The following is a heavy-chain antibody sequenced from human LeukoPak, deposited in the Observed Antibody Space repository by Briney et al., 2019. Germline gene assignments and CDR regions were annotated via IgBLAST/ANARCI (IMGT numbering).Heavy chain of an antibody. CDR1: GYTFTSYA. D-gene: IGHD6-13*01. CDR2: INTNTGNP. Sequence: GASEKVSCKASGYTFTSYAMNWVRQAPGQGLEWMGWINTNTGNPTYAQGFTGRFVFSLDTSVSTAYLQISSLKAEDTAVYYCARDVGREYSSSWYEDYYYYMDVWGKGTTVTVSS. CDR3: ARDVGREYSSSWYEDYYYYMDV. J-gene: IGHJ6*03. V-gene: IGHV7-4-1*02.